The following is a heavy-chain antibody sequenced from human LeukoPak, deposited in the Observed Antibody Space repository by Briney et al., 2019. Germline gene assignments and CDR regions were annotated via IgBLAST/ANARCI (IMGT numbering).Heavy chain of an antibody. CDR3: ARGEAYVSGSYGY. D-gene: IGHD3-10*01. Sequence: SETLSLTCTVSGGSISSYYWSWIRQPPGKGLEWIGYIYYSGSTNYNPSLKSRVTISVDTSKNQFSLKLSSVTAADTAVYYCARGEAYVSGSYGYWGQGTLVTVSS. J-gene: IGHJ4*02. CDR1: GGSISSYY. CDR2: IYYSGST. V-gene: IGHV4-59*01.